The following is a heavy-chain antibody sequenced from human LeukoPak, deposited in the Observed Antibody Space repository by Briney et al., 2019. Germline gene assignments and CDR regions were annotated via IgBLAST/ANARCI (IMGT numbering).Heavy chain of an antibody. CDR2: IMPLFNTA. CDR1: GGTFSSYS. Sequence: SVKVSCKASGGTFSSYSITWGRQAPGQGLEWMGGIMPLFNTANYAQQFQGRVTIATDESTSTAYMELSSLRFADTAMYYCARVDPYHYYLDVWGKGTTVTVSS. J-gene: IGHJ6*03. V-gene: IGHV1-69*05. CDR3: ARVDPYHYYLDV.